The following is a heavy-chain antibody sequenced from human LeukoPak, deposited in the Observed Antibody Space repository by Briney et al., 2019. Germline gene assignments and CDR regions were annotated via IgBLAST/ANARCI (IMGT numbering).Heavy chain of an antibody. CDR2: ISGGGDSA. Sequence: GGSLRLSCAASGFTFSDYAMTWVRQTPGKGLEWVSVISGGGDSADYADSVKGRFTISRDNSKNTLYLQMNSLRAEDTALYYCARSLPDYFDYWGQGTLVTVSS. CDR1: GFTFSDYA. J-gene: IGHJ4*02. CDR3: ARSLPDYFDY. V-gene: IGHV3-23*01.